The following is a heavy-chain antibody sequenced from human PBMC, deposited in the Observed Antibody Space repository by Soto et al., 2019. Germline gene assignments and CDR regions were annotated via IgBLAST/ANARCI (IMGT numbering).Heavy chain of an antibody. J-gene: IGHJ4*02. V-gene: IGHV3-23*01. CDR1: GFKFSNLA. CDR3: ARGNCKGLILCFGS. D-gene: IGHD1-7*01. Sequence: GGFIRLSCAVSGFKFSNLAMSWISEDPGKGMEWVSALSGSSNKTYYADSVKGRCPISRDNSKTTLFLQLNNLRAEDTAVYYCARGNCKGLILCFGSWGQGTLVTGSS. CDR2: LSGSSNKT.